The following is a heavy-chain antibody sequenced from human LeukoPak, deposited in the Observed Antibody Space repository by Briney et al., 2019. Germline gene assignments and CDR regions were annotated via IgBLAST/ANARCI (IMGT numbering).Heavy chain of an antibody. CDR2: IYTSGII. Sequence: SETLSLTCTVSGDSISSYYWSWIRQPAGKGLEWIGRIYTSGIINYNPSLKSRLTMSIDTSKNQFSLKLSSVTAADTAVYYCARDRARSGYDLFDYWDQGTLVTVSS. D-gene: IGHD5-12*01. CDR1: GDSISSYY. CDR3: ARDRARSGYDLFDY. J-gene: IGHJ4*02. V-gene: IGHV4-4*07.